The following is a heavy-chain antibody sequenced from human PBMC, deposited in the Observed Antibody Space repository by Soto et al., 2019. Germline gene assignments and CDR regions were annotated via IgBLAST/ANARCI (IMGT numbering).Heavy chain of an antibody. CDR3: VRVGWERLPETFDV. CDR2: IYPTDSNL. J-gene: IGHJ3*01. V-gene: IGHV5-51*01. Sequence: PGESLKISCKAFGYMFAKYWLGWVRQMPGKGLEWMGMIYPTDSNLRYGSSFRGQVTLSADKSIGTAYLQWRSLQASDTATYYCVRVGWERLPETFDVWGQGTTVTVSS. D-gene: IGHD1-26*01. CDR1: GYMFAKYW.